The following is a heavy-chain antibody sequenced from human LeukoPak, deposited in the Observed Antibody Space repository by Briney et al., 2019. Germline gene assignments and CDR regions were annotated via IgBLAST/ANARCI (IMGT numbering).Heavy chain of an antibody. CDR1: GGSISSSSYY. CDR3: AICVDLVATIYPTAFDY. CDR2: MFHSGSN. D-gene: IGHD5-12*01. V-gene: IGHV4-39*07. J-gene: IGHJ4*02. Sequence: SETLSLTCTVSGGSISSSSYYWGWIRQPPGKGLEWIGSMFHSGSNSYKPSLKSRVTISVDTSKNQFSLKMSSVTAADTAVYYCAICVDLVATIYPTAFDYWGQGTLVTVSS.